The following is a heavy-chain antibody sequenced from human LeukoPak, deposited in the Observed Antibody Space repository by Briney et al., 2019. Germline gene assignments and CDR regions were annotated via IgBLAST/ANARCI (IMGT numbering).Heavy chain of an antibody. D-gene: IGHD6-19*01. CDR1: GFTFDDYA. J-gene: IGHJ3*02. V-gene: IGHV3-9*01. CDR2: ISWNSGSI. CDR3: ARESSGWPESAFDI. Sequence: GGSLRLSCAASGFTFDDYAMHWVRQAPGKGLEWVSGISWNSGSIGYADSVKGRFTISRDNAKNSLYLQMNSLRAEGTVVYYCARESSGWPESAFDIWGQGTMVTVSS.